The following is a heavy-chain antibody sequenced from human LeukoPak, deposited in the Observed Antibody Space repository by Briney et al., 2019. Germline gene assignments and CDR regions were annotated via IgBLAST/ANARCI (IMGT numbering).Heavy chain of an antibody. Sequence: KPSQTLSLTCTVSGGSISSGNYYWSWIRQPAGKGLEWIGRIHTSGSTNYNPSLKSRVTISVDTSKNQFSLKLSSVTAADTAVYYCARWEGGWSAPYFDYWGQGTLLTVSS. CDR3: ARWEGGWSAPYFDY. CDR1: GGSISSGNYY. J-gene: IGHJ4*02. CDR2: IHTSGST. D-gene: IGHD6-19*01. V-gene: IGHV4-61*02.